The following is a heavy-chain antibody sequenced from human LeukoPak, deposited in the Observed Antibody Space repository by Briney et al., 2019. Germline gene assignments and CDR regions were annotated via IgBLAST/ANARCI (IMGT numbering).Heavy chain of an antibody. CDR1: GGSTSSHN. CDR2: IYYSRSV. Sequence: SETLSLTSTVPGGSTSSHNWSWIREPPGKGLGWIGHIYYSRSVNYNLSLMCRVTISVDTSKNQFSLQLSSVTAADTVMYYCAREGRYDFWSGYYGYYYYYMDVWGKGTTVTVS. CDR3: AREGRYDFWSGYYGYYYYYMDV. V-gene: IGHV4-59*11. D-gene: IGHD3-3*01. J-gene: IGHJ6*03.